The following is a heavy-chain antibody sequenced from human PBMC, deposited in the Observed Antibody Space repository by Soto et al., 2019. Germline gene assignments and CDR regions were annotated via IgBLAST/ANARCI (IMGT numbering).Heavy chain of an antibody. Sequence: SESLSLTWILSAASISISNYFCVWIRQPPWKGLEWIGSIYYSGSTYYNPSLKSRVTISVDTSRNQFSLKLSSVTAADTAVYYCARQRIVVIPTSRDSDYYYGMDVWGQGTTVT. V-gene: IGHV4-39*01. J-gene: IGHJ6*02. CDR1: AASISISNYF. CDR2: IYYSGST. D-gene: IGHD2-2*01. CDR3: ARQRIVVIPTSRDSDYYYGMDV.